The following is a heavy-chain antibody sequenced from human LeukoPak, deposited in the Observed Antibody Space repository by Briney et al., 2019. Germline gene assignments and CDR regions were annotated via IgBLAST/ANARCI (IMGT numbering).Heavy chain of an antibody. D-gene: IGHD1-7*01. J-gene: IGHJ5*02. CDR3: ARSGDWNYLGLWFDP. Sequence: SETLSLTCTVSGGSISSYYWSWIRQPPGKGLEWIGYIYYSGSTNYNPSLKSRVTISVDTSKNQFSLKLSSVTAADTAVYYCARSGDWNYLGLWFDPWGQGTLVTVSS. CDR1: GGSISSYY. V-gene: IGHV4-59*01. CDR2: IYYSGST.